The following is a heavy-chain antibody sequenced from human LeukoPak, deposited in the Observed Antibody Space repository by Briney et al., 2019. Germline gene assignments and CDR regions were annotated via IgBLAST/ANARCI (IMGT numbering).Heavy chain of an antibody. D-gene: IGHD4-17*01. J-gene: IGHJ5*02. Sequence: SETLSLTCTVSGGSISSYYWSWIRQPPGKGLEWIGYIYYSGSTNYNPSLKSRVTISVDTSKNQFSLKLSSVTAADTAVYYCARDQGDYGHNWFDPWGQGTLVTVSS. CDR2: IYYSGST. V-gene: IGHV4-59*01. CDR1: GGSISSYY. CDR3: ARDQGDYGHNWFDP.